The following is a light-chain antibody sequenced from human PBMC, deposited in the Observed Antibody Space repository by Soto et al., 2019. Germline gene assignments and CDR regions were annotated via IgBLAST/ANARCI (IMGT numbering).Light chain of an antibody. J-gene: IGKJ1*01. Sequence: DIQMTQSPSSLSASVGDRVTITCRASQSIVTYLNWYLQKPGKAPKLLIYAASNLQSGVPSRFSGSGSGTDFTLTISSLQPEDFATYFGQQSYSTPPWTCGQGTKVEIK. CDR3: QQSYSTPPWT. V-gene: IGKV1-39*01. CDR1: QSIVTY. CDR2: AAS.